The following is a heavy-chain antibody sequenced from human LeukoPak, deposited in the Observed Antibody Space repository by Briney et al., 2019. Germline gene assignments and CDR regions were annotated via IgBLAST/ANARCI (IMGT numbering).Heavy chain of an antibody. CDR1: GFTFNSYA. V-gene: IGHV3-23*01. D-gene: IGHD3-22*01. J-gene: IGHJ3*02. CDR3: AKCYYDSSSYYFGAFDI. Sequence: GGSLRLSCAASGFTFNSYAMSWVRQAPGKGLEGVSAISGSGGSTYYADSVKGRFTISRDNSKNTLYLQINSLRAEDTAVYYCAKCYYDSSSYYFGAFDIWGQGTTVTVSS. CDR2: ISGSGGST.